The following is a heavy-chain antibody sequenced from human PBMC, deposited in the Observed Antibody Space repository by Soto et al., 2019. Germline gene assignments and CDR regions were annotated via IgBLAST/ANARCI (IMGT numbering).Heavy chain of an antibody. CDR3: ARDHRSGYDFEY. CDR2: VYYSGNT. D-gene: IGHD3-22*01. J-gene: IGHJ4*02. CDR1: GGSISSYY. Sequence: SETLSLTCTVSGGSISSYYWTWIRQPPGKGLEWIGYVYYSGNTNHNPSLKSRVTISVDRSKNQFSLKLNSVTAADTAVYYCARDHRSGYDFEYWGQGTPVTVSS. V-gene: IGHV4-59*12.